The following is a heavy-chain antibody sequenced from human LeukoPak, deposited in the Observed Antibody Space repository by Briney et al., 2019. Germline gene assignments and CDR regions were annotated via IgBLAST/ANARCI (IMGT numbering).Heavy chain of an antibody. CDR2: ISGSGGST. V-gene: IGHV3-23*01. CDR3: AKGPAIVYY. D-gene: IGHD2-2*01. Sequence: PGGSLRLSCAASGFTFRSCAIYWVRQAPGKGLEWVSGISGSGGSTYYADSVKGRFTISRDNSKNTLYLQMNSLRAEDTAVYYCAKGPAIVYYWGQGTLVTVSS. CDR1: GFTFRSCA. J-gene: IGHJ4*02.